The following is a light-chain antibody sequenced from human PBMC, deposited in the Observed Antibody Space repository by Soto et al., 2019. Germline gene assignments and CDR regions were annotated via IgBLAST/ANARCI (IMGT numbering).Light chain of an antibody. CDR3: AALDDSLNGVV. CDR2: GND. Sequence: QSVLTQPPSASGTPGQRVTISCSGSSSNIGGNIVNWYQQLPGTAPKLLIFGNDQRPSWVPDRFSGSKSGTSASLAISGLQSADEAKYYCAALDDSLNGVVFGGGTKLTVL. CDR1: SSNIGGNI. J-gene: IGLJ2*01. V-gene: IGLV1-44*01.